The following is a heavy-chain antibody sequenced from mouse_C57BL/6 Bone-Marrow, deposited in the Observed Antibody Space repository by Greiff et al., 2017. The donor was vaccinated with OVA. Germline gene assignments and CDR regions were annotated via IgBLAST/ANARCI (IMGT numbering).Heavy chain of an antibody. J-gene: IGHJ4*01. Sequence: VQLQESGAELVRPGASVTLSCKASGYTFTDYEMHWVKQTPVHGLEWIGAIDPETGGTAYTQKFKGKAILTADKSSSTAYMELRSLTSEDSAVYYCTRSLLCDYAIDYWGQGTSVTVSS. CDR1: GYTFTDYE. CDR3: TRSLLCDYAIDY. CDR2: IDPETGGT. D-gene: IGHD2-10*01. V-gene: IGHV1-15*01.